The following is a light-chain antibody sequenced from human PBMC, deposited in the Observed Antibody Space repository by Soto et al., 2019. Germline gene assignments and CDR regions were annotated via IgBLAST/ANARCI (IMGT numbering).Light chain of an antibody. CDR3: ASWDDGLTASYV. CDR2: ADS. Sequence: QSVLSQPPSVSGNPGQRVTISCSGRMSNVGSEVVNWYQQLPGTAPKLLIFADSQRPSGVPDRFSGSRSGTSASLAINGLKSEDEAEYFCASWDDGLTASYVFGTGTKLTFL. CDR1: MSNVGSEV. J-gene: IGLJ1*01. V-gene: IGLV1-44*01.